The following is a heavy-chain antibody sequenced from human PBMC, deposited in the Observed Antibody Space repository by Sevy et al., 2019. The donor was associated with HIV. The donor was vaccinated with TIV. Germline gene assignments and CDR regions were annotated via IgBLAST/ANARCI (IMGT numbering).Heavy chain of an antibody. CDR1: GYTFTSYT. V-gene: IGHV1-18*01. J-gene: IGHJ4*02. Sequence: ASVKVSCKAFGYTFTSYTISWVRQAPGQGLEGMGWINTYNGNTNRAHKVQGRVTLTTDTTSTAYLELRSRRYDDTAVEYCGGDTREKSFDYWGQGTVVTVSS. CDR3: GGDTREKSFDY. CDR2: INTYNGNT.